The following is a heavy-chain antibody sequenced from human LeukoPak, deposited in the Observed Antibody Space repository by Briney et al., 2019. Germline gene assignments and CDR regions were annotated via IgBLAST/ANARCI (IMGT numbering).Heavy chain of an antibody. J-gene: IGHJ1*01. CDR1: GFTFSMYW. D-gene: IGHD3-22*01. Sequence: QPGGSLRVSCAASGFTFSMYWMHCVRQPPGKGLVWVSRIKSDGTTDYADSVKGRFTISRDNAKNTVSLQMNSLRPEDTGVYYCTRAPSEIGGYYPEYFRHWGQGTLVTVSS. CDR3: TRAPSEIGGYYPEYFRH. CDR2: IKSDGTT. V-gene: IGHV3-74*01.